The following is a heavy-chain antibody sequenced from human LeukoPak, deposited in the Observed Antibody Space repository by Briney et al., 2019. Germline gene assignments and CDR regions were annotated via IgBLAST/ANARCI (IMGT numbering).Heavy chain of an antibody. J-gene: IGHJ4*02. Sequence: ASVKVSCKVSGYTLTELSMHWVRQAPGKGLEWMGRIIPILGIANYAQKFQGRVTITADKSTSTACMELSSLRSEDTAVYYCARDHFRFGELPHDYWGQGTLVTVSS. CDR2: IIPILGIA. CDR1: GYTLTELS. V-gene: IGHV1-69*04. CDR3: ARDHFRFGELPHDY. D-gene: IGHD3-10*01.